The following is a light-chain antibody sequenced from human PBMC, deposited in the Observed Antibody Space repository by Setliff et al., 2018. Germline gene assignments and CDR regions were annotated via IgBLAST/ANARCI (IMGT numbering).Light chain of an antibody. V-gene: IGLV2-14*03. CDR1: SSDVGRYNY. Sequence: QSVLTQPASVSGSPGQSITISCTGTSSDVGRYNYVSWYQQHPGKAPKLLIYNVNNRPSGVSNRFSGSKSANTASLTLSGLQAEDEADYYCTSYTSSRTYVFGTGTKVTVL. J-gene: IGLJ1*01. CDR2: NVN. CDR3: TSYTSSRTYV.